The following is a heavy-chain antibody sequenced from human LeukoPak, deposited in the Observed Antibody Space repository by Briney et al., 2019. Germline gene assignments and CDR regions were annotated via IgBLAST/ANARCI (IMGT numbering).Heavy chain of an antibody. CDR1: GGSISSSDYY. CDR2: IYYSGST. J-gene: IGHJ3*02. D-gene: IGHD2-8*02. V-gene: IGHV4-39*01. Sequence: SETLSLTCTVSGGSISSSDYYWGWIRQPPGKGLEWIGSIYYSGSTYYNPSLKSRVTISVDTSKNQFSLKLSSVTAADTAVYSCARHDRGKTIWCNAFDIWGQGTLVTVSS. CDR3: ARHDRGKTIWCNAFDI.